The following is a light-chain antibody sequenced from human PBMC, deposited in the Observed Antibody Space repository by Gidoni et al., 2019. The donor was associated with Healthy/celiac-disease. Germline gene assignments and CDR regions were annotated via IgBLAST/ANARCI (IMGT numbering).Light chain of an antibody. CDR1: SSDVGGYNY. Sequence: QSALTQPASVSGSPGQSITLSCTGTSSDVGGYNYVSWYQHPPGKAPKLMIYDVSNRPSGVSHRFSGSTSGNTASLTISGLQAEDEAYYYCTSSTSSSPGVFGGGTKLTVL. CDR3: TSSTSSSPGV. V-gene: IGLV2-14*03. CDR2: DVS. J-gene: IGLJ2*01.